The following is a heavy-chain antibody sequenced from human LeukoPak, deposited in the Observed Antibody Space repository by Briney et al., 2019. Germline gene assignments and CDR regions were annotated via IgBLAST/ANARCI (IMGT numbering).Heavy chain of an antibody. CDR3: AKDSQGVVVPAAFLY. CDR1: GFTFSSYA. J-gene: IGHJ4*02. Sequence: GGSLRLSCAASGFTFSSYAMSWVRQAPGKGLEWVSAISGSGGSTYYADSVKGRFTISRDNSENTLYLQMNSLRAEDTAVYYCAKDSQGVVVPAAFLYWGQGTLVTVSS. V-gene: IGHV3-23*01. CDR2: ISGSGGST. D-gene: IGHD2-2*01.